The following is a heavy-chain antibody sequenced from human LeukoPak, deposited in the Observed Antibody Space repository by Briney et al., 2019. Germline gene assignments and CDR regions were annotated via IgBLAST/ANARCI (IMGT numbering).Heavy chain of an antibody. CDR1: GASINSSSYF. Sequence: PSETLSLTCTVSGASINSSSYFWGWIRQPPGKGLEWIGEVSNSGGPNYNPSLKSRVSISTDKAKNQFSLNLKSVTAADTAVYYCARGKTPVTTSSWFDPWGQGTLVTVSS. J-gene: IGHJ5*02. D-gene: IGHD4-17*01. V-gene: IGHV4-61*05. CDR3: ARGKTPVTTSSWFDP. CDR2: VSNSGGP.